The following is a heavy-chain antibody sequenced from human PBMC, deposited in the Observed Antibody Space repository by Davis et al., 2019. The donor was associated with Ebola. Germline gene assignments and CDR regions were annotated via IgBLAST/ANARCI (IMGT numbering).Heavy chain of an antibody. D-gene: IGHD5-12*01. CDR2: IYSSGST. CDR3: AIDLTGATVASITGGWFDP. CDR1: GDSISDGDYF. J-gene: IGHJ5*02. Sequence: PSETLSLTCTVSGDSISDGDYFWTWIRQHPGKGLEWIGYIYSSGSTYYNPSLQSRVTISVATSKNHFSLKLSSVTAADTAVYYCAIDLTGATVASITGGWFDPWGQGTLVTVSS. V-gene: IGHV4-31*03.